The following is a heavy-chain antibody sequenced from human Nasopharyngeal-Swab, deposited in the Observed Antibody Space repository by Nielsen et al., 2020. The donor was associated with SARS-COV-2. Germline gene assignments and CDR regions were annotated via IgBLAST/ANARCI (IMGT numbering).Heavy chain of an antibody. D-gene: IGHD1-26*01. CDR1: GFSFNTYA. J-gene: IGHJ4*02. CDR3: AKDRSGSYDY. Sequence: RGSLRLSCAASGFSFNTYAMSWVRQAPGKGLEWVSAITSSGANTYYADSVKGRFTISRDNSKNTLYLQMNSLRADDTAVYYCAKDRSGSYDYWGQGTLVTVSS. CDR2: ITSSGANT. V-gene: IGHV3-23*01.